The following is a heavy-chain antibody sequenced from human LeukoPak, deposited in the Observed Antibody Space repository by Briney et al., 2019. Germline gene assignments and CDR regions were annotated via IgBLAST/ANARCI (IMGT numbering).Heavy chain of an antibody. CDR3: ARRKQLATHPGSSFDY. Sequence: PGGSLRLSCAASGFTFSKYWMTWVRQAPGKGLEWIGSIYYSGSTYYNPSLKSRVTISVDTSKNQFSLKLSSVTAADTAVYYCARRKQLATHPGSSFDYWGQGTLVTVSS. J-gene: IGHJ4*02. D-gene: IGHD6-6*01. V-gene: IGHV4-39*07. CDR1: GFTFSKYW. CDR2: IYYSGST.